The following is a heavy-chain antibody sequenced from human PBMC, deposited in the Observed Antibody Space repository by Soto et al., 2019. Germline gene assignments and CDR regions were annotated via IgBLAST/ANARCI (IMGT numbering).Heavy chain of an antibody. CDR2: IKQDGSEK. CDR3: ARDRGGDYPDY. D-gene: IGHD4-17*01. Sequence: EVQLVESGGGLVQPGGSLRLSCAASGFTFSSYWMSWVRQAQGKGLEWVANIKQDGSEKYYVDSVKGRFTISRDNAKNSLYLHMNSLRAEDTAVYYCARDRGGDYPDYWGQGTLVTVSS. V-gene: IGHV3-7*01. J-gene: IGHJ4*02. CDR1: GFTFSSYW.